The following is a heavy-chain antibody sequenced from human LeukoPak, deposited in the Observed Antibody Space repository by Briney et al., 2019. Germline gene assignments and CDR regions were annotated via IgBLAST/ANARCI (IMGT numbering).Heavy chain of an antibody. CDR2: MHYSGTT. Sequence: SETLSLTCNVSGGSNSNSPYYWGWIRQPPGKGLEWIGSMHYSGTTYHNPSLRSRVTISVDTSKNQFSLRLISVTAADTAVYYCARNDRGRPADYWGQGTLVTVSS. V-gene: IGHV4-39*01. J-gene: IGHJ4*02. CDR3: ARNDRGRPADY. CDR1: GGSNSNSPYY. D-gene: IGHD1-26*01.